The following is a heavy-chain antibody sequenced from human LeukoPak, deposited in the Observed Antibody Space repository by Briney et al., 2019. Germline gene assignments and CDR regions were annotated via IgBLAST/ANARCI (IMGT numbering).Heavy chain of an antibody. J-gene: IGHJ4*02. CDR2: IYPDDSDT. CDR3: ARLPACSSTSCSSFDY. CDR1: GYRFTSYW. Sequence: GESLKISCKGSGYRFTSYWIGWVRQMPGKGLEWMGIIYPDDSDTRYSPSFQGQVTISADRSITTAYLQWSSLKASDTAMYYCARLPACSSTSCSSFDYWGQGTLVTVSS. D-gene: IGHD2-2*01. V-gene: IGHV5-51*01.